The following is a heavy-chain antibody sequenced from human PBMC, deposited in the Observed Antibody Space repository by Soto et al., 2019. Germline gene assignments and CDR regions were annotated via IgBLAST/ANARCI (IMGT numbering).Heavy chain of an antibody. CDR2: IYSGGST. Sequence: EVQLVESGGGLVQPGGSLRLSCAASGITVSSNYMSWVRQAPGKGLEWVSVIYSGGSTYYADSVKGRFTISRDNSKNTLYLQMNSLRAEDTAVYDCARDFYYYGSGTMGGYFDYWGQGTLVTVSS. J-gene: IGHJ4*02. V-gene: IGHV3-66*01. CDR1: GITVSSNY. D-gene: IGHD3-10*01. CDR3: ARDFYYYGSGTMGGYFDY.